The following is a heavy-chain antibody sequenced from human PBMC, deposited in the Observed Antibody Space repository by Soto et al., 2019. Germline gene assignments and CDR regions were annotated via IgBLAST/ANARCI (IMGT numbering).Heavy chain of an antibody. J-gene: IGHJ5*02. V-gene: IGHV1-2*02. CDR2: INPNGGAT. Sequence: ASVKVSCKASGYTFTGYFIHWVRQAPGQGLEWMGYINPNGGATKYAPRFQGRVTMTSDTSIRTAYMDLSNLTSDDTAVYYCARGGGTILAPLPCGPGTMVTVYS. CDR3: ARGGGTILAPLP. CDR1: GYTFTGYF. D-gene: IGHD3-3*01.